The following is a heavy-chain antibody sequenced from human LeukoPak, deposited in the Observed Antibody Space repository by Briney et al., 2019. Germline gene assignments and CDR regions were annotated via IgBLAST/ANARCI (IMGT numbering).Heavy chain of an antibody. CDR1: SGSISTSNYY. J-gene: IGHJ5*02. CDR2: IFYSGST. CDR3: ARRGAYYDFWSGYFSS. V-gene: IGHV4-39*07. D-gene: IGHD3-3*01. Sequence: SETLSLTCTVSSGSISTSNYYWGWVRQPPGKALEWIGNIFYSGSTYYSPSLKSRVTISLDTSRNQFSLKLSSVTAADTAVYYCARRGAYYDFWSGYFSSWGQGTLVTVSS.